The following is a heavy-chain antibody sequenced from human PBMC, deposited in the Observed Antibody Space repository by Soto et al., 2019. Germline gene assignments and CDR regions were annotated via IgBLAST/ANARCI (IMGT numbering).Heavy chain of an antibody. CDR1: GYTFTNYG. J-gene: IGHJ4*02. CDR2: ISAYNGNT. Sequence: QVQLVQSGAEVKKPGASVKVSCKASGYTFTNYGISWVRQAPGQGLEWMGWISAYNGNTKYAQKLQGRVTMTTDTPTSTANVELRSLRSDDTAVYYCARDSPPVDYWGQGTLVTVSS. CDR3: ARDSPPVDY. V-gene: IGHV1-18*01.